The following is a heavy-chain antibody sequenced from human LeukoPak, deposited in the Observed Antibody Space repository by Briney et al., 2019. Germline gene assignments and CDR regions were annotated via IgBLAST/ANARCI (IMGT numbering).Heavy chain of an antibody. CDR2: IKQDGSEK. D-gene: IGHD6-19*01. CDR1: GFTFSNYW. J-gene: IGHJ4*02. CDR3: VGGYGWLPDY. V-gene: IGHV3-7*04. Sequence: GGSLRLSCAASGFTFSNYWMHWVRQAPGKGLEWVANIKQDGSEKNYVDSVKGRFTISRDNAKNSVYLQMNSLRVEDTAVYYCVGGYGWLPDYWGQGTLVTVSS.